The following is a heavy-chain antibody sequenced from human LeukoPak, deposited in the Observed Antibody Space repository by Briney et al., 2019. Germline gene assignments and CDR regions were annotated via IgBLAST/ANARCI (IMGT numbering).Heavy chain of an antibody. CDR3: ARYIVVVTARTSTKYGMDV. V-gene: IGHV1-2*02. CDR2: INPNSGGT. D-gene: IGHD2-21*02. CDR1: GYTFTGYY. Sequence: ASVKVSCTASGYTFTGYYMHWVRQAPGQGLEWMGWINPNSGGTNYAQKFQGRVTMTRDTSISTAYMELSRLRSDDTAVYYCARYIVVVTARTSTKYGMDVWGQGTAVTVSS. J-gene: IGHJ6*02.